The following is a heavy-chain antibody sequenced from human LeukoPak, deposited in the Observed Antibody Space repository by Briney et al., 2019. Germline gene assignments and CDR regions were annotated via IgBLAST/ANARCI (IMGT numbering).Heavy chain of an antibody. Sequence: GSLRVSCAASGFTFSTYSMNWVRQAPGKGLEWIGEINHSGSTNYNPSLKSRVTISVDTSKNQFSLKLSSVTAADTAVYYCARHPLWFGESNAFDIWGQGTMVTVSS. D-gene: IGHD3-10*01. CDR2: INHSGST. CDR3: ARHPLWFGESNAFDI. CDR1: GFTFSTYS. V-gene: IGHV4-34*01. J-gene: IGHJ3*02.